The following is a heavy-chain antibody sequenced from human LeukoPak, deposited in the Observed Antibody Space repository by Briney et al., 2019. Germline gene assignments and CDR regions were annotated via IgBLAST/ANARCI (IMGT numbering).Heavy chain of an antibody. J-gene: IGHJ4*02. D-gene: IGHD1-26*01. V-gene: IGHV3-53*01. Sequence: GGSLRLSCAASGFIVSGDFMSWVRQAPGKGLEWVSVIYSDGSTYYADSVKGRFTISRDNSKNTLDLQMTGLRAEGTAVYYCARERGRGRDSPWFDYWGQGTLVTVSS. CDR1: GFIVSGDF. CDR3: ARERGRGRDSPWFDY. CDR2: IYSDGST.